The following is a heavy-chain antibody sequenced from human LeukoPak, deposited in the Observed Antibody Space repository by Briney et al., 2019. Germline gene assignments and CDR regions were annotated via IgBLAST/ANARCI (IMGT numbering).Heavy chain of an antibody. D-gene: IGHD2-2*01. J-gene: IGHJ4*02. CDR3: ARRHCSSASSLFDY. Sequence: AGSLSLSCAASGFTFSSYEMNWVRQAPGKGLEWVSCVSCSGTTMYHADSVKGRFTIFRDNAKNSLYPQMNSLRAEAAAVYYCARRHCSSASSLFDYWGQGTLVTVSS. CDR1: GFTFSSYE. CDR2: VSCSGTTM. V-gene: IGHV3-48*03.